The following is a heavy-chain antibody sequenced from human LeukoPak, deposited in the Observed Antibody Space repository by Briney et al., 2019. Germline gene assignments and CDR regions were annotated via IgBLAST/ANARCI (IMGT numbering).Heavy chain of an antibody. CDR1: GFTFSDHY. Sequence: GGSLRLYCAASGFTFSDHYIDWVRQAPGKGLEWVGRARNRGNGYTTQYAASVKGRFSFSRHDSENTVYLQMNSLKTEDAAVYFGARIMRVDYATYSFDYWGQGTLVTVSS. CDR2: ARNRGNGYTT. D-gene: IGHD2-15*01. J-gene: IGHJ4*02. V-gene: IGHV3-72*01. CDR3: ARIMRVDYATYSFDY.